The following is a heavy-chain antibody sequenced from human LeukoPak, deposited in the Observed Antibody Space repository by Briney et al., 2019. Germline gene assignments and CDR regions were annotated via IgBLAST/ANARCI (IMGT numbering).Heavy chain of an antibody. CDR1: GDSFSSHY. V-gene: IGHV4-59*11. D-gene: IGHD4-17*01. Sequence: SETLSLTCAVSGDSFSSHYWTWIRQPPGKGLEWIGYISYIGSTNYNPSLKSRVTISIDTSRNQFSLRLSSVTAADTAVYYCARDLVTVTKGFDIWGQGTMVSVSS. CDR2: ISYIGST. CDR3: ARDLVTVTKGFDI. J-gene: IGHJ3*02.